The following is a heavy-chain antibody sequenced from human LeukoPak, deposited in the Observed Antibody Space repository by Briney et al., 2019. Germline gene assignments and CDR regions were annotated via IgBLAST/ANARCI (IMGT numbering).Heavy chain of an antibody. V-gene: IGHV3-21*01. CDR2: ISSSSSYI. CDR1: GFTFSSYS. CDR3: VKDSEATFDY. Sequence: GGSLRLSCAASGFTFSSYSMNWVRQAPGKGLEWVSSISSSSSYIYYADSVKGRFTISRDNAKNSLYLRMNSLRADDTAIYYCVKDSEATFDYWGHGILVTVSS. J-gene: IGHJ4*01.